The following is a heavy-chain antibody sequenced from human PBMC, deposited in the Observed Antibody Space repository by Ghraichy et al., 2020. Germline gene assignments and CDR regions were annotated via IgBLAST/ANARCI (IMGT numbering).Heavy chain of an antibody. J-gene: IGHJ3*02. D-gene: IGHD6-19*01. CDR2: ISAYNGFT. Sequence: VKVSCKASGYTFTSHGISWVRQAPGQGLEWMGWISAYNGFTDYAQKLQGRVTMTTDTSTSAAYMELRSLRSDDTAVYYCARDEGIAVAGSSFDIWGQGTMVTVSS. V-gene: IGHV1-18*01. CDR1: GYTFTSHG. CDR3: ARDEGIAVAGSSFDI.